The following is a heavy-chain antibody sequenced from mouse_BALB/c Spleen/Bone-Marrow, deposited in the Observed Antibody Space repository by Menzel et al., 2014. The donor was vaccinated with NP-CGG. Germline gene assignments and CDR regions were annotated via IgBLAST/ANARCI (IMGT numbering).Heavy chain of an antibody. J-gene: IGHJ3*01. Sequence: DVMLVESGGGLVQPGGSLKLSCAASGFDFSRYWMSWVRQAPGKGLEWIGEINPDSSTINYTPSLKDKFIISRDNAKNTLYLQMSKIRSKDTALYYYARLSYYGRFAYWGQGTLVTVSA. D-gene: IGHD1-1*01. V-gene: IGHV4-1*02. CDR3: ARLSYYGRFAY. CDR1: GFDFSRYW. CDR2: INPDSSTI.